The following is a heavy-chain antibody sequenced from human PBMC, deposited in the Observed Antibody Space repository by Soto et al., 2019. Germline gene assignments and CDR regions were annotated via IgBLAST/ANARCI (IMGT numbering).Heavy chain of an antibody. J-gene: IGHJ4*02. CDR1: GGSISRNSYY. Sequence: QMQLQESGPGLVKPSETLSLTCTVSGGSISRNSYYWGWIRQPPGKGLEWIGSIYYSGSTYYNPSLKRRVTISVDTSKNQFARKLSSVTAAYTAVYYCARHDWNGVDYWGQGTLVTVSS. D-gene: IGHD1-1*01. CDR2: IYYSGST. V-gene: IGHV4-39*01. CDR3: ARHDWNGVDY.